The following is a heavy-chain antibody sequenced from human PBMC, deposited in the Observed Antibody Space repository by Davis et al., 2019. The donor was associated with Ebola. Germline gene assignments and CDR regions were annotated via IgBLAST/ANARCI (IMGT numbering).Heavy chain of an antibody. CDR2: IYPDDSDT. V-gene: IGHV5-51*01. J-gene: IGHJ4*02. Sequence: GESLKISCKGSGYSLTTYWIGWVRQMPGKGLEWMGIIYPDDSDTRYSPSFQGQVTISADKSISTAYLQWSSLKASDTAMYYCARAYCGGDCYMRGYFDYWGQGTLVTVSS. CDR1: GYSLTTYW. D-gene: IGHD2-21*01. CDR3: ARAYCGGDCYMRGYFDY.